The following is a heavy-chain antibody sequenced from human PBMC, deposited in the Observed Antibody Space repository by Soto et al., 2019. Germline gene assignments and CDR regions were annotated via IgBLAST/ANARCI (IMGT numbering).Heavy chain of an antibody. CDR2: IYSGGYT. D-gene: IGHD6-25*01. V-gene: IGHV3-53*01. CDR3: AAQRGGGGY. Sequence: EVQLVESGGGLIQPGGSLRLSCAVSGFTVSNNYMSWVRQAPGKGLEGVSVIYSGGYTAYGDSVKGRFTISRDNSKNTLYLKRSSRGADGPAVFSCAAQRGGGGYWGQGTLVTVSS. CDR1: GFTVSNNY. J-gene: IGHJ4*02.